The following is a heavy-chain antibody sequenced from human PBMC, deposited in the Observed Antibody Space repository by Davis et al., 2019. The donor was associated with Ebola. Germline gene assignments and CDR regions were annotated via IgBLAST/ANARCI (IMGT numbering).Heavy chain of an antibody. CDR3: ARAKGDMITFGGVIVAYYYYGMDV. Sequence: SETLSLTCAVYGGSFSGYYWSWIRQPPGKGLEWIGEINHSGRTNYHPSLKSRVTISVDTSKNQFSLKLSSVTAADTAVYYCARAKGDMITFGGVIVAYYYYGMDVWGQGTTVTVSS. CDR1: GGSFSGYY. V-gene: IGHV4-34*01. D-gene: IGHD3-16*02. J-gene: IGHJ6*02. CDR2: INHSGRT.